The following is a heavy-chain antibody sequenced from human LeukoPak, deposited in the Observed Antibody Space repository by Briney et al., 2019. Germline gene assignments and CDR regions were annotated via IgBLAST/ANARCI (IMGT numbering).Heavy chain of an antibody. D-gene: IGHD5-24*01. Sequence: PSETLSLTCTVSGGSISSYYWSWIRQPPGKGLEWIGYIYYSGSTNYNPSLKSRVTISVDTSKNQFSLKLSSVTAADTAVYYCARDNWVKMATNYYYYGMDVWGQGTTVTVSS. CDR1: GGSISSYY. CDR2: IYYSGST. V-gene: IGHV4-59*01. J-gene: IGHJ6*02. CDR3: ARDNWVKMATNYYYYGMDV.